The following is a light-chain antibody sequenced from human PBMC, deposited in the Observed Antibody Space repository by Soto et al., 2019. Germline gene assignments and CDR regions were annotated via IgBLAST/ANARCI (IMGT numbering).Light chain of an antibody. J-gene: IGLJ3*02. V-gene: IGLV2-8*01. Sequence: QSVLTQPPSASGSPGQSVTISCTGTSSDVGGYNFVSWYQHHPGRAPKLIIYDVNERPSGVPDRFSASKSGNTASLTVSGLQAEDEADYYCCSYAGSKNWVFGGGTKLTVL. CDR1: SSDVGGYNF. CDR3: CSYAGSKNWV. CDR2: DVN.